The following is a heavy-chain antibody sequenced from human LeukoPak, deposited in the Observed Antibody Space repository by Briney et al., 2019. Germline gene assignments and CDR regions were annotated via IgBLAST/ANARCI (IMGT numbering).Heavy chain of an antibody. D-gene: IGHD6-6*01. CDR1: GGSISSYY. CDR2: IYTSGST. V-gene: IGHV4-4*07. CDR3: ARVQYKQLRRSHYYYYMDV. Sequence: SETLSLTCTVSGGSISSYYWSWIRQPAGKGLEWIGRIYTSGSTNYNPSLKSRVTMSVDTSKNQFSLKLSSVTAADTAVYYCARVQYKQLRRSHYYYYMDVWGKGTTVTVSS. J-gene: IGHJ6*03.